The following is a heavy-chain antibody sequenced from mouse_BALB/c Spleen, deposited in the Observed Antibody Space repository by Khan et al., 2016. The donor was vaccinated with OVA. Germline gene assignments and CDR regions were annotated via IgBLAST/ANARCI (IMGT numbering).Heavy chain of an antibody. CDR1: GYTFTSYW. J-gene: IGHJ2*01. D-gene: IGHD3-2*02. CDR3: AREEALYYFDY. CDR2: IYPGTDNT. V-gene: IGHV1S132*01. Sequence: QVRLQQSGAELVRPGASVKLSCKTSGYTFTSYWIHWVKQRSGQGLEWIARIYPGTDNTYYSEKLKDKATLTADKSSSTAYMQLSSLKSEDSAVYFCAREEALYYFDYWGQGTTLTVSS.